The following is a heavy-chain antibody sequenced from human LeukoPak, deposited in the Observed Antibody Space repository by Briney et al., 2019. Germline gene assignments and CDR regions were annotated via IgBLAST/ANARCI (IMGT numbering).Heavy chain of an antibody. V-gene: IGHV4-34*01. CDR1: GGSFSGYY. D-gene: IGHD3-10*01. Sequence: SETLSLTCAVYGGSFSGYYWSWIRQPPGKGLEWVGEINHSGSTNYNPSLKSRVTISVDTSKNHFSLKLSSVTAADTAVYYCARANGLSRRPPTGTKNWFDPWGQGTLVTVSS. CDR2: INHSGST. J-gene: IGHJ5*02. CDR3: ARANGLSRRPPTGTKNWFDP.